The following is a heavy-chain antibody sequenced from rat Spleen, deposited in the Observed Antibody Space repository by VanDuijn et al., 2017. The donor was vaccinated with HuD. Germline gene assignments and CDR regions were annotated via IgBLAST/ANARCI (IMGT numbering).Heavy chain of an antibody. D-gene: IGHD1-6*01. CDR1: GFSLTDFN. Sequence: QVQLKESGPGLVQPSQTLSLTCTVSGFSLTDFNVHWVRQPAGKGLEWMGVIWTGGSTDYNSALKSRLTISRDTSKSQVFLGMNSLQTEDIGTYYCVRGAMHTAGNYVDDWGPGVMVTVSS. CDR3: VRGAMHTAGNYVDD. J-gene: IGHJ2*01. V-gene: IGHV2-30*01. CDR2: IWTGGST.